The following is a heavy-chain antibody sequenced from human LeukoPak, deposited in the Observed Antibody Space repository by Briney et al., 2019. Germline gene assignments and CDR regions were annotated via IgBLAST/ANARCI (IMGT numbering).Heavy chain of an antibody. CDR2: INPNSGGT. CDR1: GYTFTGYY. CDR3: ARQYSSGYSYYFDY. V-gene: IGHV1-2*02. J-gene: IGHJ4*02. D-gene: IGHD3-22*01. Sequence: GASVKVSCKASGYTFTGYYIHWVRQAPGQGLEWMGWINPNSGGTNYAQKFQGRVTMTRDTSISTAYMELSRLRSDDTAVYYCARQYSSGYSYYFDYWGQGTLVTVFS.